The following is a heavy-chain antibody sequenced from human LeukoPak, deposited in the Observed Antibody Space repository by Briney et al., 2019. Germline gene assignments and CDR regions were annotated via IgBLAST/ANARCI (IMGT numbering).Heavy chain of an antibody. J-gene: IGHJ4*02. V-gene: IGHV1-2*02. CDR1: GYTFTGYY. CDR2: INPNSGGT. D-gene: IGHD2-15*01. CDR3: ARHCSGGSCQNPFDY. Sequence: ASVKVSCKASGYTFTGYYMHWVRQAPGQGLEWMGWINPNSGGTNYAQKFQGRVTMTRDTSISTAYMELSRLRSDDTAVYYCARHCSGGSCQNPFDYWGQGTLVTVSS.